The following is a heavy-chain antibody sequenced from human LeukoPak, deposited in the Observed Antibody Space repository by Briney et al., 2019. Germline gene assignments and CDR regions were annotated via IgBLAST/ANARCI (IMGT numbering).Heavy chain of an antibody. Sequence: ASVKVSCKASGYTSTGYYIHWVRQAPGQGLEWMGWINPNSGGTNYAQKFQGRVTMTRDTSISTAYMELSRLRSDDTAVYYCARTPPSISYLLFDPWGQGTMVTVSS. CDR3: ARTPPSISYLLFDP. CDR1: GYTSTGYY. J-gene: IGHJ5*02. D-gene: IGHD2/OR15-2a*01. V-gene: IGHV1-2*02. CDR2: INPNSGGT.